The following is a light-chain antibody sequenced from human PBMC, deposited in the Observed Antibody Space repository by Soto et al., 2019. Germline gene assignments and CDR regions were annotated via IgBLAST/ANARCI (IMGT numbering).Light chain of an antibody. Sequence: DIQMTQSPSTLSASVGDRVTITCRASQSISSWLAWYQQKPEKAPKLLIYKASSLESGVPSRFSGSGSGTEFTLTISSLQPDDFATYYCQQYNTYAWTFGQGTKVDIK. V-gene: IGKV1-5*03. CDR3: QQYNTYAWT. CDR2: KAS. CDR1: QSISSW. J-gene: IGKJ1*01.